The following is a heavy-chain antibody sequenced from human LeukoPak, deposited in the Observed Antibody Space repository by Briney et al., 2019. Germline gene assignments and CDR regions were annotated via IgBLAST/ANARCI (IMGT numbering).Heavy chain of an antibody. Sequence: ASVKVSCKASGYTFTSYGISWVRQAPGQGLEWMGWTSAYNGNTNYAQKLQGRVTMTTDTSTSTAYMELRSLRSDDTAVYYCAREGNYYDSSGSIDAFDIWGQGTMVTVSS. CDR3: AREGNYYDSSGSIDAFDI. J-gene: IGHJ3*02. D-gene: IGHD3-22*01. CDR1: GYTFTSYG. CDR2: TSAYNGNT. V-gene: IGHV1-18*01.